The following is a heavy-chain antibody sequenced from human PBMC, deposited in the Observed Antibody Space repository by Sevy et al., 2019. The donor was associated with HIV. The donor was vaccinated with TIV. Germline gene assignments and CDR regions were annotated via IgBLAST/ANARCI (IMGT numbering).Heavy chain of an antibody. CDR3: AITKDYYDNSGYPFDY. CDR2: FDPEDGET. J-gene: IGHJ4*02. CDR1: GYTLSELS. Sequence: ASVKVSCKVFGYTLSELSMHWVRQTPGKGLEWMGSFDPEDGETIYAQKFQGRVAMTEDTFTDTAYMELRSLRSEDTAVFYCAITKDYYDNSGYPFDYWGQGTLVTVSS. V-gene: IGHV1-24*01. D-gene: IGHD3-22*01.